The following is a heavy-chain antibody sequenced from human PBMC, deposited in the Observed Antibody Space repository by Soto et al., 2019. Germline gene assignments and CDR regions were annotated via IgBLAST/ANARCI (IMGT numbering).Heavy chain of an antibody. CDR1: GFSFSSYE. CDR2: ISDGGDTT. J-gene: IGHJ4*02. V-gene: IGHV3-23*01. D-gene: IGHD3-22*01. CDR3: AKNRGIIMIVES. Sequence: GGSLRLSCAASGFSFSSYEMNWVRQAPGKGLEWVSAISDGGDTTYYADSVKGRFTISRDNSKNTLYLQMDSLRAEDTAVYYCAKNRGIIMIVESWGQGTLVTVSS.